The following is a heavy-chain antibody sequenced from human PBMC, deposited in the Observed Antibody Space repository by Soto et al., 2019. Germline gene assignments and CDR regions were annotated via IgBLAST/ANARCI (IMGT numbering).Heavy chain of an antibody. J-gene: IGHJ4*01. V-gene: IGHV1-69*13. Sequence: SVKVSCKASGGTFSSYAISWVRQAPGQGLEWLGGIIPIFGTANYAQKFKGRVTITADESTSTAYMELSSLRSEDTAVYYCARDRVATIPVYWGQGTLVTVSS. CDR1: GGTFSSYA. CDR2: IIPIFGTA. D-gene: IGHD5-12*01. CDR3: ARDRVATIPVY.